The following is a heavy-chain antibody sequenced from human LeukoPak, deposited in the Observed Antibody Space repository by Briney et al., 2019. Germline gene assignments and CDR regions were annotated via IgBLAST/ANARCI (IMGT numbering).Heavy chain of an antibody. CDR3: ARDTHNTRGRRRGNYYYYYYMDV. J-gene: IGHJ6*03. V-gene: IGHV3-21*01. CDR2: ISGSSSNI. D-gene: IGHD1-14*01. Sequence: PGGSLRLSCAASGFTFSSYSMNWVRQAPGKGLEWVSLISGSSSNINYADSVKGRFTISRDNAKNPLYLQMNSLRAEDTAVYYCARDTHNTRGRRRGNYYYYYYMDVWGKGTTVTVSS. CDR1: GFTFSSYS.